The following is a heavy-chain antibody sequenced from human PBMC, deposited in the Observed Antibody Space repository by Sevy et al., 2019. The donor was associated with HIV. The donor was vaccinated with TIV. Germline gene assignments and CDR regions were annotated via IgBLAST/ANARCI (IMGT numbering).Heavy chain of an antibody. D-gene: IGHD6-13*01. CDR2: IETSWST. J-gene: IGHJ5*02. Sequence: SETLSLTCSVSGGSITSGNYYWSWIRQPAGKGLEWIGRIETSWSTDSNPSLKSRVTMSVDTSKNQFFLELSFVTAADTAVYYCARGAGPPWFDPWGQGTLVTVSS. CDR1: GGSITSGNYY. V-gene: IGHV4-61*02. CDR3: ARGAGPPWFDP.